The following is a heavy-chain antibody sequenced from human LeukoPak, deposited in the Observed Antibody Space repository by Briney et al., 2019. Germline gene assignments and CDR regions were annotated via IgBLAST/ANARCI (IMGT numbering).Heavy chain of an antibody. CDR2: ISYDGSNK. J-gene: IGHJ5*02. Sequence: GGSLRLSCAASGFTFSSYGMHWVRQAPGKGLEWVAVISYDGSNKYHADSVKGRFTISRDNSKNTLYLQMNSLRAEDTAVYYCAKVAVAGLPGWFDPWGQGTLVTVSS. CDR3: AKVAVAGLPGWFDP. V-gene: IGHV3-30*18. CDR1: GFTFSSYG. D-gene: IGHD6-19*01.